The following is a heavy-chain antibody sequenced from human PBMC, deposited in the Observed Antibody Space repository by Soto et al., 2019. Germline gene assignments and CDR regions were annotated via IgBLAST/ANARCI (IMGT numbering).Heavy chain of an antibody. Sequence: QVQLVQSGAEVKKPGSSVRVSCKVSGGTFGSHTFTWVRQAPGQGLEWMGEIIPVFNAANYAQRFQDRVTITEDRSATTVYLELSRLTSADTATYYCARIEPLTYHNTRGTDLDFWCQGTLVIVSS. V-gene: IGHV1-69*06. D-gene: IGHD3-16*01. CDR2: IIPVFNAA. CDR3: ARIEPLTYHNTRGTDLDF. CDR1: GGTFGSHT. J-gene: IGHJ4*02.